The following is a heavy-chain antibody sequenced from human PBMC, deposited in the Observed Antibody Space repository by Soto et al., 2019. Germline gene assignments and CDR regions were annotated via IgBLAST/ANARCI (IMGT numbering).Heavy chain of an antibody. CDR1: GGSISSGGYY. J-gene: IGHJ6*02. Sequence: QVQLQESGPGLVKPSQTLSLTCTVSGGSISSGGYYWSWIRQHPGKGLEWIGYIYYSGSTYYNPSLKSRVTISVDTSKNPFSLKLSSVTAADTAVYYCARDRFPTLWFGEPYGMDVWGQGTTVTVSS. D-gene: IGHD3-10*01. CDR3: ARDRFPTLWFGEPYGMDV. V-gene: IGHV4-31*03. CDR2: IYYSGST.